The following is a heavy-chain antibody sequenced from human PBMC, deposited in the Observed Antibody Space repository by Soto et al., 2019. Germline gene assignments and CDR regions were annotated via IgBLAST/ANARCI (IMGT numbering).Heavy chain of an antibody. CDR1: GGSISSGGYY. CDR2: IYYSGST. V-gene: IGHV4-31*03. CDR3: ARFSRRANKNIVATPSFDY. D-gene: IGHD5-12*01. J-gene: IGHJ4*02. Sequence: QVQLQESGPGLVKPSQTLSLTCTVSGGSISSGGYYWSWIRQHPGKGLEWIGYIYYSGSTYYNPSLKSRVTISVDTSKNQFSLKLSSVTAADTAVYYCARFSRRANKNIVATPSFDYWGQGTLVTVSS.